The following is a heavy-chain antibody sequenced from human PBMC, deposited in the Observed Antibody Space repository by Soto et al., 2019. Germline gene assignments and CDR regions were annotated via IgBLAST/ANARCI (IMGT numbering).Heavy chain of an antibody. CDR3: ARDSRGWYGPEIGYYYYGMDV. Sequence: QVQLQESGPGLVKPSQTLSLTCTVSGGSISSGGYYWSWIRQHPGKGLEWIGYIYYSGSTYYNPSLKSRVTISVDTSKNQFSLKLSSVTAADTAVYYCARDSRGWYGPEIGYYYYGMDVWGQGTTVTVSS. V-gene: IGHV4-31*03. CDR1: GGSISSGGYY. J-gene: IGHJ6*02. CDR2: IYYSGST. D-gene: IGHD6-19*01.